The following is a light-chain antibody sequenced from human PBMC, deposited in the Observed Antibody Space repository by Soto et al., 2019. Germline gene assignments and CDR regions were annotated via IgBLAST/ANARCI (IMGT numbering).Light chain of an antibody. Sequence: QSALTQPASVSGSPGQSITISCTGTSSDVGGYNYVSWYQQHPGKAPKLMIYEVSNRPSGVSTRFSGSKSGNTASLTISGLQAEGEADYYCSSYTISTTLVFGTGTKVTVL. CDR2: EVS. CDR3: SSYTISTTLV. V-gene: IGLV2-14*01. CDR1: SSDVGGYNY. J-gene: IGLJ1*01.